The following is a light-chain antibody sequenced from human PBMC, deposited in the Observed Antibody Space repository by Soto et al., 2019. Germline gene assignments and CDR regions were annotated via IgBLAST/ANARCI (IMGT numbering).Light chain of an antibody. CDR1: QSVSSNY. CDR3: QQYGSSPRT. Sequence: EIVLTQSPGTLSLSPGERATLSCRASQSVSSNYLAWYQQKPGQAPRLLIYHASSRATGIPDRFSGSGSGTDFTLTISRLEPEDFAVYYCQQYGSSPRTFGQGTKVEIK. V-gene: IGKV3-20*01. CDR2: HAS. J-gene: IGKJ1*01.